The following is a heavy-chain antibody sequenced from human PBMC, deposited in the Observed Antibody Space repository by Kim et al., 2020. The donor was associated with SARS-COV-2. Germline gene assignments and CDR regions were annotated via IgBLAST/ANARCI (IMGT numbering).Heavy chain of an antibody. Sequence: GGSLRLSCAASGFTFSDNYMSWIRQAPGKGLEWLSYISNSGSIMSYADSVKGRFTISRDNAKNSLYLQMNSLRAEDTAVYYCARVVGHDYGDFKRGPNYYYGVDVWGHGTTVTVSS. J-gene: IGHJ6*02. CDR2: ISNSGSIM. CDR3: ARVVGHDYGDFKRGPNYYYGVDV. D-gene: IGHD4-17*01. CDR1: GFTFSDNY. V-gene: IGHV3-11*01.